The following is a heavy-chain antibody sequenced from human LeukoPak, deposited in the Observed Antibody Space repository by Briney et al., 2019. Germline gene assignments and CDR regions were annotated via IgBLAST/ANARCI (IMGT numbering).Heavy chain of an antibody. V-gene: IGHV4-59*01. CDR2: IYYSGTT. J-gene: IGHJ4*02. CDR1: GGSISSYY. CDR3: ARDRSSGYPGTFDY. D-gene: IGHD3-22*01. Sequence: PSETLSLTCNVSGGSISSYYWSWIRQPPGEGLEYIGYIYYSGTTNHNPSLKSRVTISIDTSKNQFSLKLSSVTAADTAVYYCARDRSSGYPGTFDYWGQGTLVTVSS.